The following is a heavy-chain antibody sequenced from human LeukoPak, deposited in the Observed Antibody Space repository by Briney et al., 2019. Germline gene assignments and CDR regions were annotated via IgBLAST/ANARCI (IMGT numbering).Heavy chain of an antibody. D-gene: IGHD7-27*01. CDR3: ARDNWGSLDY. CDR2: DSNNGNI. CDR1: GASIRSYY. Sequence: KASETLSLTCSVSGASIRSYYWSWIRQPPGKGLEWIGYDSNNGNINYNPALKSRVTISVDTSKRQFSLKLRSVTAADTAVYYCARDNWGSLDYWGQGTLVTVSS. J-gene: IGHJ4*02. V-gene: IGHV4-59*01.